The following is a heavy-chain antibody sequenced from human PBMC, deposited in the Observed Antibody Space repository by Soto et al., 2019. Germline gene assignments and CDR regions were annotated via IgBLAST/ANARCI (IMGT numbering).Heavy chain of an antibody. Sequence: EVQLLESGGGLVQPGGSLRLSCAASGFTFSSYAMNWVRQAPGKGLEWVSAISGSGGSTYYADSVKGRFTISRDNSKNTLYLQMNSLRAEDTAVYYCAKGRGKELHHYYYYYMDVWGKGTTVTVSS. V-gene: IGHV3-23*01. CDR2: ISGSGGST. D-gene: IGHD1-7*01. J-gene: IGHJ6*03. CDR1: GFTFSSYA. CDR3: AKGRGKELHHYYYYYMDV.